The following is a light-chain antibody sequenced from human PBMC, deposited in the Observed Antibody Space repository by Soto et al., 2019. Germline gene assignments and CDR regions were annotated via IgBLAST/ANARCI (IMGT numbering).Light chain of an antibody. CDR3: A. V-gene: IGKV1-5*03. CDR1: QSIGDS. J-gene: IGKJ1*01. Sequence: DVQMTQSPSTLSAALGDRVTITCRASQSIGDSLAWYQQRPGTAPNLLIYKASTLEGGVPSRFSGSGSGTEFTLTITSLQPDDFASSWEAFGQGTKVDIK. CDR2: KAS.